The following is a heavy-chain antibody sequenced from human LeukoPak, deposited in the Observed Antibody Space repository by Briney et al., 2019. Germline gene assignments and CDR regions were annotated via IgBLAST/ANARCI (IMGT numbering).Heavy chain of an antibody. D-gene: IGHD3-3*01. J-gene: IGHJ3*02. CDR3: ARVLQGDFWSGDAFDI. CDR2: ISYDGSNK. CDR1: GFTFSSYG. Sequence: GGSLRLSCAASGFTFSSYGMHWVRQAPGKGLEWVAVISYDGSNKYYADSVKGRFTISRDNSKNTLYLQMNSLRAEDTAVYYCARVLQGDFWSGDAFDIWGQGTMVTVSS. V-gene: IGHV3-30*03.